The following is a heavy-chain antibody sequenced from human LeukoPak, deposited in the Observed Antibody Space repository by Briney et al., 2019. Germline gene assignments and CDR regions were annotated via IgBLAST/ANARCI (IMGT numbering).Heavy chain of an antibody. V-gene: IGHV3-23*01. D-gene: IGHD3-16*01. J-gene: IGHJ4*02. CDR1: GFTFSNYV. CDR3: AEEVGNAYPTFDY. CDR2: ISGSGGST. Sequence: GGSLRLSCAASGFTFSNYVMSWVRQAPGKGLEGVSSISGSGGSTYYADSVKGRFTISRDNSKNTLYLQMNSLRVEDTAVYYCAEEVGNAYPTFDYWGQGTLVTVSS.